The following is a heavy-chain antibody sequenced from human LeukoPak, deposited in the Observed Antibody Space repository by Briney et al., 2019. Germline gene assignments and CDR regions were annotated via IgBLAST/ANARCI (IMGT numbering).Heavy chain of an antibody. CDR3: ARVPTAILVLDY. CDR2: IYTSGST. V-gene: IGHV4-61*02. CDR1: GGSISSGSYY. Sequence: SETLSLTCTVSGGSISSGSYYWTWIRQPAGKGLEWIGRIYTSGSTNYNPSLKSRVTISGDTFKNQFSLKLSSVTAADTAVYYCARVPTAILVLDYWGQGTLVTVSS. J-gene: IGHJ4*02. D-gene: IGHD2-2*01.